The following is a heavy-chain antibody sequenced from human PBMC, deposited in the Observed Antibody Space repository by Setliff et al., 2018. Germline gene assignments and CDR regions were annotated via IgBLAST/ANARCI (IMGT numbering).Heavy chain of an antibody. Sequence: SGTLSLTCGVSGASITSGHYWSWIRQPPGKGLEWVGYMYYSEITKYNPSLESRVTISVDTSKNQFSLNLTSVTAADTAVYYCARGLAVNRFDPWGQGTLVTVSS. CDR1: GASITSGHY. CDR3: ARGLAVNRFDP. J-gene: IGHJ5*02. CDR2: MYYSEIT. V-gene: IGHV4-59*11. D-gene: IGHD3-16*01.